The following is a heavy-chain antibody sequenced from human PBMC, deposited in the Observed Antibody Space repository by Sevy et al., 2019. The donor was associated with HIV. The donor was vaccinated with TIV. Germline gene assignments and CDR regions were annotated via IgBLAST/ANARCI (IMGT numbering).Heavy chain of an antibody. CDR2: ISYDGSNK. J-gene: IGHJ4*02. CDR1: GFTFSSYA. Sequence: GGSLRLSCAASGFTFSSYAMHWVRQAPGKGLEWVAVISYDGSNKYYADSVKGRFTISRDNSKNTLYLQMNSLRAEDTAVYYCARDAATFGGVIVIYLDYWGQGTLVTVSS. V-gene: IGHV3-30-3*01. D-gene: IGHD3-16*02. CDR3: ARDAATFGGVIVIYLDY.